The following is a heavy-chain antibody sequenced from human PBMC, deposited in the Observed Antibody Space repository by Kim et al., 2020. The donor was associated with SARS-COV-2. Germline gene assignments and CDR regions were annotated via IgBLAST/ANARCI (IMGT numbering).Heavy chain of an antibody. CDR1: GGGVNRGGYF. Sequence: SETLSLTCTVSGGGVNRGGYFWSWIRQPPGGAPEWIGYVYYLGDPNYNPSLKSRVTISLDTSKSQFSLTLNSVTAADTAIYFCARGERRGTLHTYRTGAFDVWGHGTLVTV. J-gene: IGHJ4*01. CDR2: VYYLGDP. D-gene: IGHD3-16*01. CDR3: ARGERRGTLHTYRTGAFDV. V-gene: IGHV4-61*08.